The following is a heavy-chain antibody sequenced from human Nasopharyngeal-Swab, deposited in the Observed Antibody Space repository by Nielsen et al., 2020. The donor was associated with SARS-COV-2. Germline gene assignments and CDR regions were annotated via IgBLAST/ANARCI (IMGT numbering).Heavy chain of an antibody. J-gene: IGHJ6*02. Sequence: GGSLRLSCAASGFTFSSYGMHWVRQAPGKGLEWVAVISYDGSNKYYADSVKGRFTISRDNSKNTLYLQMNGLRAEDTAVYYCAKERVQRAYSSGWYDYYYGMDVWGQGTTVTVSS. CDR2: ISYDGSNK. V-gene: IGHV3-30*18. CDR1: GFTFSSYG. CDR3: AKERVQRAYSSGWYDYYYGMDV. D-gene: IGHD6-19*01.